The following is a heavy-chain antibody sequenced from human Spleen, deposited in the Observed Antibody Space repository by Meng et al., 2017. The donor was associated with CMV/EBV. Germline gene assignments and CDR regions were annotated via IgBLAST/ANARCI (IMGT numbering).Heavy chain of an antibody. CDR1: GFTFSSYA. Sequence: GESLKISCAASGFTFSSYAMSWVRQAPGKGLEWVSAISGSGGSTYYADSVKGRFTISRDNSKNTLYLQMNSLRAEDTAVYYCARGIDYYDSSGNDYWGQGTLVTVSS. CDR3: ARGIDYYDSSGNDY. D-gene: IGHD3-22*01. V-gene: IGHV3-23*01. J-gene: IGHJ4*02. CDR2: ISGSGGST.